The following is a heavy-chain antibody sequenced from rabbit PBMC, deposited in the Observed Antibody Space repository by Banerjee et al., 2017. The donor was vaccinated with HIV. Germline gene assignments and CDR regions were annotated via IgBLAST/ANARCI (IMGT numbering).Heavy chain of an antibody. Sequence: QEQLVESGGGLVQPEGSLTLTCTASGFSFSSTYYMCWVRQAQGKGLELIGCIYTGNGNTHYASWAKGRFTISKTSSTTVTLQMTSLTAADTATYFCASGYSDIYFNLWGPGTLVTVS. CDR1: GFSFSSTYY. V-gene: IGHV1S45*01. J-gene: IGHJ4*01. D-gene: IGHD1-1*01. CDR2: IYTGNGNT. CDR3: ASGYSDIYFNL.